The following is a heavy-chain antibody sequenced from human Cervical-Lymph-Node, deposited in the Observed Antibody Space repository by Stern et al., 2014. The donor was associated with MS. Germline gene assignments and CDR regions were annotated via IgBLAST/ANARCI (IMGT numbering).Heavy chain of an antibody. CDR1: GFTFTSSA. J-gene: IGHJ4*02. CDR2: IVVGSGNP. CDR3: AADRYSYGFGDY. V-gene: IGHV1-58*01. Sequence: QLVQSGPEVKKPGTSVKVSCKASGFTFTSSAVQWVRQARGQRLEWIGWIVVGSGNPNYAQKFQERVTITRDMSTSTAYMELSSLRSEDTAVYYCAADRYSYGFGDYWGQGTLVTVSS. D-gene: IGHD5-18*01.